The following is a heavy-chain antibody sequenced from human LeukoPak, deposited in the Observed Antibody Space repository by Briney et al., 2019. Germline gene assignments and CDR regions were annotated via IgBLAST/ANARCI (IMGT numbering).Heavy chain of an antibody. CDR3: ARHGTFTMPRSPGLDY. D-gene: IGHD3-10*01. V-gene: IGHV4-34*01. CDR1: GGSFRGYY. Sequence: SETLSLTCAVYGGSFRGYYWSWIRQPPGKGLEWIGEINHSGSTDYNPSLKSRVTISVDTSKNQFSLKLSSVTAADTAVYYCARHGTFTMPRSPGLDYWGQGTLVTVSS. J-gene: IGHJ4*02. CDR2: INHSGST.